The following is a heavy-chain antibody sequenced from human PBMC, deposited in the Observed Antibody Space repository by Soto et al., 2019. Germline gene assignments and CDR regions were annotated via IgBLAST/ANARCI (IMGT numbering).Heavy chain of an antibody. CDR2: IYYTGKT. Sequence: SSETLSLTCTVSGGSIRSGGYYWSWIRQRPGEGLEWIGYIYYTGKTHYNPSLESRVSISVDMSKNQFSLKLTSVTAADTAVYYCAKDPSPQPTTVVTPGWFDPWGQGTLVTVSS. CDR1: GGSIRSGGYY. CDR3: AKDPSPQPTTVVTPGWFDP. J-gene: IGHJ5*02. D-gene: IGHD4-17*01. V-gene: IGHV4-31*03.